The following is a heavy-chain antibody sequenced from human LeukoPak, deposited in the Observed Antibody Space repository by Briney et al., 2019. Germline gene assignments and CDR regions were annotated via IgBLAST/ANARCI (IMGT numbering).Heavy chain of an antibody. CDR3: ARGPEMFTIFGVVDRAYYYGMDV. D-gene: IGHD3-3*01. J-gene: IGHJ6*02. CDR2: IWYXXSXX. Sequence: IWYXXSXXYYADSVKGRFTISRDNSKNTLYLQMNSLRAEDTAVYYCARGPEMFTIFGVVDRAYYYGMDVWGQGTTVTVSS. V-gene: IGHV3-33*01.